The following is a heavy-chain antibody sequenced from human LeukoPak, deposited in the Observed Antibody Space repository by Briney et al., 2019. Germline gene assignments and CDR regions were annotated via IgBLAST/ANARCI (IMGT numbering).Heavy chain of an antibody. Sequence: GGSLRLSCAASGFTFSSYWMHWVRRAPGKGLVWVSRINSDGSSTSYADSVKGRFTISRDNAKNTLYLQMNSLRAEDTAVYYCARSSYFWSGYGNDAFDIWGQGTMVTVSS. V-gene: IGHV3-74*01. CDR2: INSDGSST. J-gene: IGHJ3*02. D-gene: IGHD3-3*01. CDR1: GFTFSSYW. CDR3: ARSSYFWSGYGNDAFDI.